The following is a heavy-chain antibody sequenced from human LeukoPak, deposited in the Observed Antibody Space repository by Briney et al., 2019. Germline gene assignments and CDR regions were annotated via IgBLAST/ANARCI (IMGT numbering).Heavy chain of an antibody. D-gene: IGHD2-21*02. CDR3: AREVVVVTAPHYFDY. Sequence: PGGSLRLSCAASGFTFGSYSMNWVRQAPGKGLEWVSYISSSSSTIYYADSVKGRFTISRDNAKNSLYLQMNSLRDEDTAVYYCAREVVVVTAPHYFDYWGQGTLVTVSS. CDR2: ISSSSSTI. CDR1: GFTFGSYS. J-gene: IGHJ4*02. V-gene: IGHV3-48*02.